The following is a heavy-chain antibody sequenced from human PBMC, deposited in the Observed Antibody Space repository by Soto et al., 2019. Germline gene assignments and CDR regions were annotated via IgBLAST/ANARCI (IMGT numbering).Heavy chain of an antibody. D-gene: IGHD1-26*01. J-gene: IGHJ4*02. CDR3: ARGLISGSHYSGGWYYFDS. Sequence: SETLSLTCDVYGGSFSDYIWTWIRQTPGKGLQWIGQINHSGSANYNPSLKSRVTISVHTFSSQFSLELSSVTAADTAVYYCARGLISGSHYSGGWYYFDSWGQGTQVTVSS. CDR2: INHSGSA. V-gene: IGHV4-34*01. CDR1: GGSFSDYI.